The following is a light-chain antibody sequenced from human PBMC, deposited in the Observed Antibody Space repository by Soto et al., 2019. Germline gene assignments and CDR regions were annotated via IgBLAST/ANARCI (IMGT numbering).Light chain of an antibody. CDR1: QGIRND. J-gene: IGKJ4*01. CDR2: GAS. V-gene: IGKV1-6*01. Sequence: AIQMTMTPFSLSAYVEDGVTITCRASQGIRNDLGWYQQKPGKAPKLLIYGASSLQSGVPSRFSGSGSGTDFTLISSIRHPEDFATYYWQHTSYTLRTFRGGTKWIS. CDR3: QHTSYTLRT.